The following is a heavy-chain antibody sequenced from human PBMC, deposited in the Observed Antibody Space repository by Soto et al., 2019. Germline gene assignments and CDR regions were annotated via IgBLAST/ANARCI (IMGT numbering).Heavy chain of an antibody. CDR1: GFTFSSYG. V-gene: IGHV3-30*18. CDR2: ISYDGSNK. CDR3: AKDREAVAGPFDY. Sequence: SLRLSCAASGFTFSSYGMHWVRQAPGKGLEWVAVISYDGSNKYYADSVKGRFTISRDNSKNTLYLQMNSLRAEDTAVYYCAKDREAVAGPFDYWGQGTLVTVSS. J-gene: IGHJ4*02. D-gene: IGHD6-19*01.